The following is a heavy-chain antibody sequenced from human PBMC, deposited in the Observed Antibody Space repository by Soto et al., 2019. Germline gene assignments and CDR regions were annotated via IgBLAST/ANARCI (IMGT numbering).Heavy chain of an antibody. V-gene: IGHV3-23*01. CDR3: AKPTVTSYYYYYDMDV. Sequence: GPLRLSCAASGFAFSSYAMNWVRQAPGMGLEWVSALSGSGSSTCYADSVQGRFTISRDNSKNTLYLQMNGLRAEDTAVYYCAKPTVTSYYYYYDMDVWGQGTTVTVSS. CDR1: GFAFSSYA. J-gene: IGHJ6*02. D-gene: IGHD4-4*01. CDR2: LSGSGSST.